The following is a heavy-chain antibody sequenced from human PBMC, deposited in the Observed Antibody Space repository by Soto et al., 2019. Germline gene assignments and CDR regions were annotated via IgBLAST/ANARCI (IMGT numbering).Heavy chain of an antibody. CDR3: AREGSYSAYNFAHGIQLWSFDF. CDR1: GGSINTFY. J-gene: IGHJ4*02. Sequence: SETLSLTCTVSGGSINTFYWSWVRQPAGKGLERIGRIFSSGSTSFNPSLESRVAMSVDTSKNHFSLNLSSVTAADMAVYYCAREGSYSAYNFAHGIQLWSFDFWGQGALVTVSS. V-gene: IGHV4-4*07. CDR2: IFSSGST. D-gene: IGHD5-12*01.